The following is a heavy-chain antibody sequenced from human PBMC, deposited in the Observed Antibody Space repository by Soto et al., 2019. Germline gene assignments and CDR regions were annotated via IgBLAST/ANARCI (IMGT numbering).Heavy chain of an antibody. D-gene: IGHD3-9*01. Sequence: SETLSLTCTVSGGSISSSSYYWGWIRQPPGKGLEWIGSIYHRGNTYYNPSLKTRVTISLDKSKSQFSLKLNSVTAADSAVYFCARLEGLATISYYFDYWGQGTLVTVSS. CDR3: ARLEGLATISYYFDY. J-gene: IGHJ4*02. CDR1: GGSISSSSYY. CDR2: IYHRGNT. V-gene: IGHV4-39*01.